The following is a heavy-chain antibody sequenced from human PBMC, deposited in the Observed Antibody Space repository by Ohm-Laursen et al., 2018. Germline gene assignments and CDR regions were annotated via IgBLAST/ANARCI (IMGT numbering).Heavy chain of an antibody. CDR2: ISSSGSTI. J-gene: IGHJ4*02. V-gene: IGHV3-11*01. CDR3: ATEIPQYCSSTSCTDY. D-gene: IGHD2-2*01. CDR1: GFTFSDYY. Sequence: GSLRLSCTASGFTFSDYYMSWIRQAPGKGLEWVSYISSSGSTIYYADSVKGRFTISRDNAKNSLYLQMNSLRAEDTAVYYCATEIPQYCSSTSCTDYWGQGTLVTVSS.